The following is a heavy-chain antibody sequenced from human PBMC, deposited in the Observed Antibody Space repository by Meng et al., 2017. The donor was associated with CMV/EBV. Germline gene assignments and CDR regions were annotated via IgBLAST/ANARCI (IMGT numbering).Heavy chain of an antibody. V-gene: IGHV1-18*01. Sequence: ASVKVSCKASGYTFTSYDINWVRQAPGQGLEWMGWVSVYNGGANLAQKFQDRVTMTTDKFTSTAYMEVRSLTSDDTAVYYCARRGGLQYFIKEGGDCYFDYWGQGTLVTVSS. D-gene: IGHD4-11*01. CDR1: GYTFTSYD. CDR2: VSVYNGGA. CDR3: ARRGGLQYFIKEGGDCYFDY. J-gene: IGHJ4*02.